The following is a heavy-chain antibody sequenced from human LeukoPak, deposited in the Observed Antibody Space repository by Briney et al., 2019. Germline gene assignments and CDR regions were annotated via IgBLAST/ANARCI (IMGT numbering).Heavy chain of an antibody. CDR3: AKLRPHDMEDY. CDR2: IYRDGTT. Sequence: GGSLRLSCAASGLTVSGNLMSWVRQAPGKGLEWVSVIYRDGTTYYTDSVKGRFTIPRDNSKNTLYLQMNSLRAEDTAIYYCAKLRPHDMEDYWGQGTLVTVSS. V-gene: IGHV3-66*04. D-gene: IGHD3-22*01. J-gene: IGHJ4*02. CDR1: GLTVSGNL.